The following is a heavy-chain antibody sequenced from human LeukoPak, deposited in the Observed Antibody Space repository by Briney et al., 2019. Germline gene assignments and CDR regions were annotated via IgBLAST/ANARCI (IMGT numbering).Heavy chain of an antibody. J-gene: IGHJ4*02. CDR1: GFTFSRYD. CDR2: IGTAGDT. Sequence: GGSLRLSCAASGFTFSRYDMHWVRQATGKGLEWVSAIGTAGDTYYPGSVQGRFTIYRENAQNSLYLQMNSLRAGDTAVYYCARAPRYCSSTSCYSLDYCGQGTLVTVSS. V-gene: IGHV3-13*01. CDR3: ARAPRYCSSTSCYSLDY. D-gene: IGHD2-2*01.